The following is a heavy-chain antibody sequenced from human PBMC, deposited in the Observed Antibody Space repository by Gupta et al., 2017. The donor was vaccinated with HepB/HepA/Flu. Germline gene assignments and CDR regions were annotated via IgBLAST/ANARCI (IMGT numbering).Heavy chain of an antibody. J-gene: IGHJ4*02. CDR3: TREAGRAQQWWGYFDY. CDR1: GFTFRSFG. Sequence: QVQLVESGGGVVQPGRSLRLSCAASGFTFRSFGMHWVRQSPGKGLEWVAVIYYDGSNKYYADSVKGRFTISRDNSKKTRDLQMNSLRAEATAVYYGTREAGRAQQWWGYFDYGGRGTLVTVSS. CDR2: IYYDGSNK. D-gene: IGHD5-18*01. V-gene: IGHV3-33*01.